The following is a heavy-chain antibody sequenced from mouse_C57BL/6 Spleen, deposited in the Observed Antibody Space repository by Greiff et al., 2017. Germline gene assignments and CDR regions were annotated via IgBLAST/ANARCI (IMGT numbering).Heavy chain of an antibody. CDR3: ARNLYGSSVFAY. V-gene: IGHV2-2*01. CDR1: GFSLTSYG. D-gene: IGHD1-1*01. CDR2: IWSGGST. J-gene: IGHJ3*01. Sequence: QVQLQQSGPGLVQPSQSLSITCTVSGFSLTSYGVHWVRQSPGKGLEWLGVIWSGGSTDYNAAFISRLSISKDKSKSQVFFKMNSLQADDTAIYYCARNLYGSSVFAYWGQGTLVTVSA.